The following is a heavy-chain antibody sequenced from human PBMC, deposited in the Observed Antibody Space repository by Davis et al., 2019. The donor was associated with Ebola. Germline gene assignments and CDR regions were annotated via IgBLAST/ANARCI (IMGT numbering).Heavy chain of an antibody. J-gene: IGHJ5*02. CDR3: TRERGDEPRARSDNYFDP. CDR2: INPNSGAT. Sequence: ASVKVSCKASGYTFTDYYIHWVRQAPGQGLECMGWINPNSGATSYTQKFQDRVTLTRDTSLRTTYMELRRLTSDDTALYFCTRERGDEPRARSDNYFDPWGQGTLVTVSS. D-gene: IGHD6-6*01. V-gene: IGHV1-2*02. CDR1: GYTFTDYY.